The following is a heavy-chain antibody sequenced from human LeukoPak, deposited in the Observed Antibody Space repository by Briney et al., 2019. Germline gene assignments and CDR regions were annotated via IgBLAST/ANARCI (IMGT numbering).Heavy chain of an antibody. Sequence: SETLSLTCTASACSISTYHWNWIRQSPEKGLEWIGYMQSTGNSNYNPSFKSRVTISVDMSRNQIVLYLSSVTAADTAVYFCARDKQHSYGRYFDHWGQGILVTVSS. CDR3: ARDKQHSYGRYFDH. D-gene: IGHD5-18*01. CDR1: ACSISTYH. CDR2: MQSTGNS. J-gene: IGHJ4*02. V-gene: IGHV4-59*01.